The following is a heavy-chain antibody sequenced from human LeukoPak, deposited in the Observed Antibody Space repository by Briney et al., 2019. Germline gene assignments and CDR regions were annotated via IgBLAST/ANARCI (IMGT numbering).Heavy chain of an antibody. CDR3: ATYDQGDAFDI. D-gene: IGHD5-12*01. CDR2: IWYDGSNK. J-gene: IGHJ3*02. Sequence: GGSLRLSCAASRFTFSSYGMHWVRQAPGKGLEWVAVIWYDGSNKYYADSVKGRFTISRDNSKNTLYLQMNSLRAEDTAVYYCATYDQGDAFDIWGQGTMVTVSS. CDR1: RFTFSSYG. V-gene: IGHV3-33*01.